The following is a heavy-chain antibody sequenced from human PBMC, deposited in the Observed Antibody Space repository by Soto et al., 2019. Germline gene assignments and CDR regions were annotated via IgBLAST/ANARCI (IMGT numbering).Heavy chain of an antibody. CDR3: ARALSGALYDSSGWGVVPARI. Sequence: GGGMGLSCEASVFTFNGHSMNWVRQAPGRGLEWVSSISSSGSYIYYAGSVKGRFTISRDNAKNSLYLQMNSLRAEDTAMYYCARALSGALYDSSGWGVVPARIWGQGTLVTVFS. V-gene: IGHV3-21*01. CDR2: ISSSGSYI. J-gene: IGHJ4*02. CDR1: VFTFNGHS. D-gene: IGHD3-22*01.